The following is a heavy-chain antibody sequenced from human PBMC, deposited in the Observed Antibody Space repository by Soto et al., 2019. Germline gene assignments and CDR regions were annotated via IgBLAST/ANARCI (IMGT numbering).Heavy chain of an antibody. CDR3: ARRWYSKYADNWFDP. V-gene: IGHV1-8*01. CDR2: MNPNSGNT. CDR1: GYTFTSYD. Sequence: QVQRVQSGAEVKKPGASVKVSCKASGYTFTSYDINWVRQATGQGLEWMGWMNPNSGNTGYAQKCQGRVTMTRNTSISTAYMELRSLRSEDTAVYYCARRWYSKYADNWFDPWGQGTLVTVSS. J-gene: IGHJ5*02. D-gene: IGHD4-4*01.